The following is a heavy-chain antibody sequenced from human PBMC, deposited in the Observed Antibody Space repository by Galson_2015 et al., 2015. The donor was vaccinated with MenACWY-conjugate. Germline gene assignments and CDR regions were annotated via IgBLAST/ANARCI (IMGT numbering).Heavy chain of an antibody. Sequence: SLRLGCAASGFTFGNYAMHWVRQAPGKGLEYVSAISSNGGSTYYANSVKGRFTISRDNSKNTLYLHMGSLRAEDMAVYYCARGTSGWYGGDRWGQGTLVTVSS. CDR2: ISSNGGST. J-gene: IGHJ5*02. CDR1: GFTFGNYA. CDR3: ARGTSGWYGGDR. D-gene: IGHD6-19*01. V-gene: IGHV3-64*01.